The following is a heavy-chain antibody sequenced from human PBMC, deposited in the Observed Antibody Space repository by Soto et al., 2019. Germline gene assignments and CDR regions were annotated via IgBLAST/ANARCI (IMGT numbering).Heavy chain of an antibody. CDR1: GFTFASHA. CDR3: ARDLGAASPNWFDP. D-gene: IGHD2-15*01. V-gene: IGHV3-23*01. Sequence: EVQLLESGGGLVQPGGSLRLSCAASGFTFASHAMNWVRQAPGKGLQWVSAISDSGHSTYYADSVKGRFTISRDNSKHTLYLQMNNLRAEDTALYYCARDLGAASPNWFDPWGLGTLVTVSS. CDR2: ISDSGHST. J-gene: IGHJ5*02.